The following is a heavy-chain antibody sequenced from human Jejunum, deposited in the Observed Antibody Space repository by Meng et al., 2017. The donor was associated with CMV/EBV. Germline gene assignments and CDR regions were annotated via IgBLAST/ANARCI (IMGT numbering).Heavy chain of an antibody. CDR3: ARGTGAGNY. D-gene: IGHD1-26*01. J-gene: IGHJ4*02. CDR2: TSAYNTHT. CDR1: VNTFTDVG. V-gene: IGHV1-18*01. Sequence: VHLVHSGREVKRPGASVRVYCKTSVNTFTDVGISWVRQAPGQGLEWMGWTSAYNTHTNYAQKFQDRFTMTTDTSTNTAYMELRNLRSDDTATYYCARGTGAGNYWGPGTLVTVSS.